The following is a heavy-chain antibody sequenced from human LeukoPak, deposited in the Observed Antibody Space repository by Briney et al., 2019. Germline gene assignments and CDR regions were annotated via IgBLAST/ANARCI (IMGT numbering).Heavy chain of an antibody. Sequence: PGGPLRPSCEASGLTFGGYARTGVGRPPGKGLNGVPTIRSSDGSTYYADSVKGRFPISRDISKNILYLQMNSLRAEDTAVYYCAKPRPADTTVTCLDYLGQGTLVTVSS. J-gene: IGHJ4*02. CDR1: GLTFGGYA. V-gene: IGHV3-23*01. CDR2: IRSSDGST. D-gene: IGHD4-17*01. CDR3: AKPRPADTTVTCLDY.